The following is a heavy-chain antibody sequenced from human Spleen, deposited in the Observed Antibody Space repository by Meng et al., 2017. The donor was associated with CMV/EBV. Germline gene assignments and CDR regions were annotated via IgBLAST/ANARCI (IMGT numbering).Heavy chain of an antibody. D-gene: IGHD3-10*01. CDR2: ISSSSSTI. V-gene: IGHV3-48*04. CDR1: GFTFSSYS. CDR3: ARDPGSMVRGVTTGGPDY. Sequence: GGSLRLSCAASGFTFSSYSMNWVRQAPGKGLEWVSYISSSSSTIYYADSVKGRFTISRDNAKNSLYLQMDSLRAEDTAVYYCARDPGSMVRGVTTGGPDYWGQGILVTVSS. J-gene: IGHJ4*02.